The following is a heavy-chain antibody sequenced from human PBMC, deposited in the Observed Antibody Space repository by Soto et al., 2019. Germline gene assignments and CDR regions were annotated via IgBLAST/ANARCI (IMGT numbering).Heavy chain of an antibody. V-gene: IGHV4-34*01. CDR3: ARIAAAQRSYYYYYGMDV. D-gene: IGHD6-13*01. Sequence: QVQLQQWGAGLLKPSETLSLTCAVYGGSFSGYYWSWIRQPPGKGLEWIGEINHSGSTNYNPSLKSRVTISVDTSKNPFSLKLSSVTAADTAVYYCARIAAAQRSYYYYYGMDVWGQGTTVTVSS. J-gene: IGHJ6*02. CDR2: INHSGST. CDR1: GGSFSGYY.